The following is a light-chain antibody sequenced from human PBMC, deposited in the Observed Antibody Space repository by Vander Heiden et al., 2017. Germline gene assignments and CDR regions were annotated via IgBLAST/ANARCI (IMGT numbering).Light chain of an antibody. Sequence: DIVMTQSPDSLAVSLGERATLNCKSSQSIFYSSNNKNYLAWYQQKPGQPPKLLISWASTRESGVPDRFSGSGSGTDFTLTISSLQAEDVAVYYCQQDYSAPTFGGGTKVXIK. CDR3: QQDYSAPT. J-gene: IGKJ4*01. CDR1: QSIFYSSNNKNY. V-gene: IGKV4-1*01. CDR2: WAS.